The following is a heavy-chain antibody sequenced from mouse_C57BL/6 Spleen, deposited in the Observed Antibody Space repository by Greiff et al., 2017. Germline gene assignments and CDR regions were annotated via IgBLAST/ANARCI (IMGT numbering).Heavy chain of an antibody. V-gene: IGHV1-63*01. CDR1: GYTFTNYW. D-gene: IGHD1-1*01. CDR2: IYPGGGYT. J-gene: IGHJ2*01. Sequence: VKLMESGAELVRPGTSVKMSCKASGYTFTNYWIGWAKQRPGHGLEWIGDIYPGGGYTNYNEKFKGKATLTADKSSSTAYMQFSSLTSEDSAIYYCARGDGSSFDYWGQGTTLTVSS. CDR3: ARGDGSSFDY.